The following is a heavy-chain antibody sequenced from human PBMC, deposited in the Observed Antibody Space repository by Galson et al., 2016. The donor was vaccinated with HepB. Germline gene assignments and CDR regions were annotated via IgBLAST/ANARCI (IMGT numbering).Heavy chain of an antibody. CDR3: AKDRYSSTWHWFDP. V-gene: IGHV3-9*01. Sequence: SLRLSCAASGFTFRNYAMHWVRQVPGKGLEWVSSISWNSANRDYADSVKGRFTISRDNAKNPLYLDMNSLRGNDTALYYCAKDRYSSTWHWFDPWGQGTLVTVSS. CDR2: ISWNSANR. D-gene: IGHD6-13*01. CDR1: GFTFRNYA. J-gene: IGHJ5*02.